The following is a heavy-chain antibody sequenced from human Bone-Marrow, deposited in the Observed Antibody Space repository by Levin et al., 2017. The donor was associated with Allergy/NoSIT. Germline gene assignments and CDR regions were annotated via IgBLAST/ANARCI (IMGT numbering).Heavy chain of an antibody. D-gene: IGHD5-24*01. CDR2: LFYNGYT. V-gene: IGHV4-39*01. Sequence: SQTLSLPCTVSGGSIRSDAYYWTWIRHSPEKGMEWIGALFYNGYTYSNPSLKSRITMSVDTSKNQFYLTLTSVTASDTARYYCARTAGTAGMATAKYYFDSWGQGTLVTVSS. CDR1: GGSIRSDAYY. J-gene: IGHJ4*02. CDR3: ARTAGTAGMATAKYYFDS.